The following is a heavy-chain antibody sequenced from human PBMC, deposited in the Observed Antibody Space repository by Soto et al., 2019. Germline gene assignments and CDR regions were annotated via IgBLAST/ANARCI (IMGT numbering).Heavy chain of an antibody. J-gene: IGHJ4*02. CDR3: ARAQTTGWYVSN. Sequence: DVQLVETGGGLVQPGGSLRLSCVASGFTFSDYWMSWVRQAPGKGLEWVANIKQDASEKYYVDSVKGRFTISRDNAMNLLYLQMNSLRVEDTAVYYCARAQTTGWYVSNWGQGTLVTVSS. D-gene: IGHD6-19*01. CDR1: GFTFSDYW. CDR2: IKQDASEK. V-gene: IGHV3-7*01.